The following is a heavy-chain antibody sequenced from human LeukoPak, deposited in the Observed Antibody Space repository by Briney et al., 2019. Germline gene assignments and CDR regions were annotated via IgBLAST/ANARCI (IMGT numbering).Heavy chain of an antibody. CDR1: GYTFTSYD. D-gene: IGHD1-7*01. J-gene: IGHJ6*03. CDR3: ARVGNWNYDPSDYYYMDV. CDR2: MNPNSGNT. V-gene: IGHV1-8*03. Sequence: ASVKVSCKASGYTFTSYDINWVRQATGQGLEWMGWMNPNSGNTGYAQKFQGRVTITRNTSISTAYMELSSLRSEDTAVYYCARVGNWNYDPSDYYYMDVWGKGTTATVSS.